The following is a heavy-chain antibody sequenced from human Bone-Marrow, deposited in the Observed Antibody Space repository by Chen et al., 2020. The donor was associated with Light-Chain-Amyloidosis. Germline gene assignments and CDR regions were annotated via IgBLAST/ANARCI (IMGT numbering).Heavy chain of an antibody. CDR2: IKQDGSEK. CDR3: AEINTN. V-gene: IGHV3-7*01. CDR1: GFTFSSHW. J-gene: IGHJ4*02. Sequence: EVQLVESGGGLVQPGGSLRLVCVGSGFTFSSHWMSWVRQAPGKGLEWVANIKQDGSEKYYADSVKGRFTISRVNAKNSLYLQMNSLRAEDTAVYYCAEINTNWGQGTLVTVSS.